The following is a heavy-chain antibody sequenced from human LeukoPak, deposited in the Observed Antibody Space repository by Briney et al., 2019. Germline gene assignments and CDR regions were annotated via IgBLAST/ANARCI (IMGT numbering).Heavy chain of an antibody. CDR1: GYTFTSYY. V-gene: IGHV1-46*01. Sequence: ASVKVSCKASGYTFTSYYMHWVRQAPAQGLEWMGIINPSGGSTSYAQKFQGRVTMTRDTSTSTVYMELSSLRSEDTAVYYCARGPTVTTSPYNWFDPWGQGTLVTVSS. J-gene: IGHJ5*02. D-gene: IGHD4-17*01. CDR3: ARGPTVTTSPYNWFDP. CDR2: INPSGGST.